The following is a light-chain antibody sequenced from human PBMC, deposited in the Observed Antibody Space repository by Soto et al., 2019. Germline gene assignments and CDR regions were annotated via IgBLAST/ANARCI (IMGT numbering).Light chain of an antibody. CDR2: AAS. J-gene: IGKJ1*01. V-gene: IGKV1-39*01. CDR1: QSISSY. CDR3: QKYNSAPRT. Sequence: IQMTQSPSSLSASVGYRVTITCRASQSISSYLNWYQQKPGKAPKLLIYAASSLQSGVPSRFSGSGSGTDFTLTISSLQPEDVATYYCQKYNSAPRTFGQGTKVDIK.